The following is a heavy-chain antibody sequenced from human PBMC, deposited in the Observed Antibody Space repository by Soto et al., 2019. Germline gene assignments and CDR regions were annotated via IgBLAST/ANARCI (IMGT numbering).Heavy chain of an antibody. D-gene: IGHD3-16*01. V-gene: IGHV4-59*01. Sequence: QVRLQESGPGLVKPSETLFLTCTVSGGSIGAYYWTWIRQPPGMGLEWIGFIYSSGTTYNPSLKSRVIISVATSKNQFSLKLTSVTAVDTAVYFWASSGLRLGDVEFDPWGPGILVTVSS. J-gene: IGHJ5*02. CDR3: ASSGLRLGDVEFDP. CDR2: IYSSGT. CDR1: GGSIGAYY.